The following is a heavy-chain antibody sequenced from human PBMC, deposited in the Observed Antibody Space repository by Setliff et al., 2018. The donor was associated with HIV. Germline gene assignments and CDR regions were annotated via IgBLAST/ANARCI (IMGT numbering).Heavy chain of an antibody. J-gene: IGHJ4*02. V-gene: IGHV4-59*01. Sequence: SETLSLTCTVSGVSISNYYWSWIRQPPGKGLEWIGYMYYSGNTNYNPSLKSRVTISVDTSKSQFSLKLNSVTAADTAVYYRARDQSDWFYWGQGTLVTVSS. D-gene: IGHD3-3*01. CDR2: MYYSGNT. CDR3: ARDQSDWFY. CDR1: GVSISNYY.